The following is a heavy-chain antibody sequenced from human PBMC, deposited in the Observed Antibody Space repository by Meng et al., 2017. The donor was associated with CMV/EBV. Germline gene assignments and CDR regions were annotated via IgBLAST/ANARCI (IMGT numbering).Heavy chain of an antibody. D-gene: IGHD3-9*01. CDR3: AIKTGVTTFGGEGWFDP. V-gene: IGHV1-2*02. CDR1: GYTFTSYA. Sequence: ASVKVSCKASGYTFTSYAMNWVRQAPGQGLEWMGWINPNSGGTNYAQKFQGRVTMTRDTSISTAYMELSRLRSDDTAVYYCAIKTGVTTFGGEGWFDPWGQGTLVTVSS. J-gene: IGHJ5*02. CDR2: INPNSGGT.